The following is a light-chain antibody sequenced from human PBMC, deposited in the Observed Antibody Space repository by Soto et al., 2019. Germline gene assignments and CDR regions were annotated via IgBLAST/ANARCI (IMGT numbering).Light chain of an antibody. CDR1: SSDVGGYNY. CDR2: EVS. V-gene: IGLV2-8*01. J-gene: IGLJ1*01. CDR3: CSYADSDNDV. Sequence: QSALTQPPSASGSPGQSVTISCTGTSSDVGGYNYVSWYQQHPGKAPKLMISEVSKRPSGVPDRFSGSKSGNTASLTVSGLQAEDEADYYCCSYADSDNDVFGTGTKVTVL.